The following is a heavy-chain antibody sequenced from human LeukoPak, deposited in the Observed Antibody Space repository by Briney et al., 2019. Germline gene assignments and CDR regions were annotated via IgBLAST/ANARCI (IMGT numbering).Heavy chain of an antibody. V-gene: IGHV3-15*07. J-gene: IGHJ4*02. Sequence: GGSLRLSCAASGFTFSSYGMHWVRQAPGKGLEWVGRIKSKTDGGTTDYAAPVKGRFTISRDDSKNTLYLQMNSLRTEDTAVYYCTTRPTYYYDSSGEKYYFDYWGQGTLVTVSS. CDR3: TTRPTYYYDSSGEKYYFDY. D-gene: IGHD3-22*01. CDR1: GFTFSSYG. CDR2: IKSKTDGGTT.